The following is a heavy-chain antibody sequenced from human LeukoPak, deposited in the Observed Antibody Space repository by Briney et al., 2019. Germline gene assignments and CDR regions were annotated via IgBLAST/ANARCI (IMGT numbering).Heavy chain of an antibody. J-gene: IGHJ5*02. CDR1: GYSFTSYW. Sequence: GESLKISCKGSGYSFTSYWIGWVRQMPGKGLEWMGIIYPGDSDTRYSPSFQGQVTISADKSISTAYLQWSSLKASDTAMYYCARTTYCSSTSRYPTGFDPWGQGTLVTVSS. V-gene: IGHV5-51*01. D-gene: IGHD2-2*01. CDR3: ARTTYCSSTSRYPTGFDP. CDR2: IYPGDSDT.